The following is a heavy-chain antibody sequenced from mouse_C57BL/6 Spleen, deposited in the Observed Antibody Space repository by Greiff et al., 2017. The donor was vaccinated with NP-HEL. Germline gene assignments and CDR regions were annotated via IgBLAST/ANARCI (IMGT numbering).Heavy chain of an antibody. CDR2: IDPENGDT. CDR3: TLYCNYEAY. J-gene: IGHJ3*01. D-gene: IGHD2-1*01. V-gene: IGHV14-4*01. Sequence: EVQLQQSGAELVRPGASVKLSCTASGFNIKDDYMHWVKQRPEQGLEWIGWIDPENGDTEYASKFQGKATITADTSSNTAYLQLSSLTSEDTAVYYCTLYCNYEAYWGQGTLVTVSA. CDR1: GFNIKDDY.